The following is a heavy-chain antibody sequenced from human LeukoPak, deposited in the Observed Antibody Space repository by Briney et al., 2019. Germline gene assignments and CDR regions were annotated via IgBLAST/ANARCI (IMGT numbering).Heavy chain of an antibody. CDR2: ISDSGGST. CDR3: AKRSDGYSGFDY. D-gene: IGHD5-18*01. Sequence: GGSLRLSCAASGFTFPSYAMSWVRQAPGKGLNWVSAISDSGGSTYYADSVKGRFTISRDNSKNTLHLQMNSLRAEDTAVYYCAKRSDGYSGFDYWGQGTLVTLSS. V-gene: IGHV3-23*01. J-gene: IGHJ4*02. CDR1: GFTFPSYA.